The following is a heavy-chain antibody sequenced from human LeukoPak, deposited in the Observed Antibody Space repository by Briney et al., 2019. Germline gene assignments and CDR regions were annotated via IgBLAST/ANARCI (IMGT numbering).Heavy chain of an antibody. D-gene: IGHD2-2*01. CDR3: ARAYWVVVPAATRGWFDP. V-gene: IGHV4-34*01. CDR2: INHSGST. CDR1: GGSFSGYY. J-gene: IGHJ5*02. Sequence: SETLSLTCAVYGGSFSGYYWSWILQPPGKGLEWIGEINHSGSTNYNPSLKSRVTISVDTSKNQFSLKLSSVTAADTAVYYCARAYWVVVPAATRGWFDPWGQGTLVTVSS.